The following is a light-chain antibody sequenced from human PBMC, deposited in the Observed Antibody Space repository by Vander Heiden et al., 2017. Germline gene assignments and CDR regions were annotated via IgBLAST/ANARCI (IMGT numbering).Light chain of an antibody. J-gene: IGKJ4*01. V-gene: IGKV1-9*01. CDR2: AAS. CDR3: QQLNSYPLT. CDR1: QGISSY. Sequence: LFSHYPSSLSASVGDRVTITCRASQGISSYLAWYQQKPGKATKLLIYAASTLQSGVPSRFSGSGSGTDFTLTISSLQPEDFATYYCQQLNSYPLTFGGGTKVEIK.